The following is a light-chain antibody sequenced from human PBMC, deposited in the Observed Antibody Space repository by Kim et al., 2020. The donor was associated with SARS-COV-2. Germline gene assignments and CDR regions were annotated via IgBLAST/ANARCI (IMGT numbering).Light chain of an antibody. CDR1: KLGDKY. CDR3: QAWDSSTKV. CDR2: QDT. J-gene: IGLJ1*01. V-gene: IGLV3-1*01. Sequence: VSPGQTASITGSGDKLGDKYACWYQQKPGQSPVGGIYQDTKRPSGIPERFSGSNSGNTATLTISGTQAMDEADYYCQAWDSSTKVFGTGTKVTVL.